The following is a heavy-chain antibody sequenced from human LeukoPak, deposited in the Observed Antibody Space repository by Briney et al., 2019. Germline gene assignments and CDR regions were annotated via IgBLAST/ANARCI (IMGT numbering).Heavy chain of an antibody. CDR2: ISYDGSNK. J-gene: IGHJ4*02. V-gene: IGHV3-30*03. Sequence: QPGRSLRLSCAASGFTLSSYNMHWVRQAPGKGLEWVAVISYDGSNKYHADSVKGRFTISRDNSKSTLYLQMNSLRPEDTAVYYCARGSSFDYWGQGTLVTVSS. CDR1: GFTLSSYN. D-gene: IGHD6-13*01. CDR3: ARGSSFDY.